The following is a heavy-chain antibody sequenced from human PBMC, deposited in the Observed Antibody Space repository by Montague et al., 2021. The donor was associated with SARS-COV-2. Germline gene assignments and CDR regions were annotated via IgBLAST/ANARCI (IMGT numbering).Heavy chain of an antibody. V-gene: IGHV4-59*10. CDR1: GGSFSGYY. J-gene: IGHJ4*02. Sequence: SETLSLTCAVYGGSFSGYYWSWIRQPAGKGLEWIGRIYTSGSTNYNPSLKSRVTISVDTSKNQFSLKLSSVTAADTAVYYCARHPLGYCSSTSCYVGWGQGTLVTVSS. CDR2: IYTSGST. CDR3: ARHPLGYCSSTSCYVG. D-gene: IGHD2-2*01.